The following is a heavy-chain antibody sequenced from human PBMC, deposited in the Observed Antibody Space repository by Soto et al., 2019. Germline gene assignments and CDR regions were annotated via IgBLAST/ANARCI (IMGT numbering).Heavy chain of an antibody. CDR1: GFTFSNYN. CDR2: ITSAGSYI. Sequence: EVQLVESGGGLVKPGGSLRLSCAASGFTFSNYNMNWVRQPPGKGLEWVSSITSAGSYIYYAESLKGRVTISSDNAKNSLFLQMNSLRAEDTALYFCARGILGGVRIDYGMDVWGQGTTVTVSS. CDR3: ARGILGGVRIDYGMDV. D-gene: IGHD2-8*02. V-gene: IGHV3-21*01. J-gene: IGHJ6*02.